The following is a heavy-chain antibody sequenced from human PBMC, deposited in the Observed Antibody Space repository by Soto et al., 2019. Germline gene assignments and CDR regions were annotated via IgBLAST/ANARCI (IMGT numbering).Heavy chain of an antibody. J-gene: IGHJ6*03. CDR2: IYWDDDK. CDR1: GFSLSTSGVG. D-gene: IGHD6-19*01. V-gene: IGHV2-5*02. CDR3: AHSYKAVAGTGSSYYYYMDV. Sequence: SGPTLVNPTQTLTLTCTLSGFSLSTSGVGVGWIRQPPGKALEWLALIYWDDDKRYSPSLKSRLTITKDTSKNQVVLTMTNMDPVDTATYYCAHSYKAVAGTGSSYYYYMDVWGKGTTVTVSS.